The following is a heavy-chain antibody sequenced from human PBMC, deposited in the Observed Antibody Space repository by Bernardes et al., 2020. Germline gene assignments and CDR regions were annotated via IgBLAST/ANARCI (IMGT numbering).Heavy chain of an antibody. CDR2: ISGGSSYL. V-gene: IGHV3-21*01. CDR3: VRDYNGWFVSDN. J-gene: IGHJ4*02. Sequence: GGSLRLFCAASGFTFKNYGMIWVRRAPGKGLEWVSSISGGSSYLHYADPVKGRFIISRDNPKNSLYLQMNSLRVEDTAVYYCVRDYNGWFVSDNWGQGTLVTVSS. CDR1: GFTFKNYG. D-gene: IGHD6-19*01.